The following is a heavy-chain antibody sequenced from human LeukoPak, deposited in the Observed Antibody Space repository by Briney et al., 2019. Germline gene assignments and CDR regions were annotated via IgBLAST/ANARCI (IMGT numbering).Heavy chain of an antibody. J-gene: IGHJ2*01. D-gene: IGHD3-22*01. CDR2: IRTTGDT. V-gene: IGHV3-13*01. CDR1: GFTFNYYD. CDR3: ARGVSYYYDNSGHPGWYFDL. Sequence: GSLRLSCAASGFTFNYYDMHWVRQAPGKRLEWVSAIRTTGDTHYPDSVKGRFAMSREDAKNSVHLQMNTLRAGDTAVYYCARGVSYYYDNSGHPGWYFDLWGRGTLVTVSS.